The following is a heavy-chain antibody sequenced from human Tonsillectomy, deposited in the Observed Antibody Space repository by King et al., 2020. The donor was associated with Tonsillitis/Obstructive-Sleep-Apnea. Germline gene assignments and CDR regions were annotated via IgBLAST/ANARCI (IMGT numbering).Heavy chain of an antibody. CDR3: ARGGDLEWLLHYFDY. D-gene: IGHD3-3*01. CDR1: GGSFSGYY. CDR2: INHSGST. V-gene: IGHV4-34*01. J-gene: IGHJ4*02. Sequence: VQLQQWGAGLLKPSETLSLPCAVYGGSFSGYYWSWIRQPPGKGLEWIGEINHSGSTNYNPSLKSRVTISVDTSKNQFSLKLSSVTAADTAVYYCARGGDLEWLLHYFDYWGQGTLVTVSS.